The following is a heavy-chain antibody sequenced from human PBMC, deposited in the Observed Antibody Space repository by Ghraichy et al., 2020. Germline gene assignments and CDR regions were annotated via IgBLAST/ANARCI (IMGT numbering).Heavy chain of an antibody. Sequence: SQTLSLTCAISGDSVSSNSVAWHWIRQSPSRGLEWLGRTYYRSKWYNDYAVSVKSRITINPDTSKNQFSLQLNSVTPEDTAVYYCARGKNWSFDIWGQGTMVTVSS. D-gene: IGHD1-1*01. CDR2: TYYRSKWYN. V-gene: IGHV6-1*01. CDR1: GDSVSSNSVA. CDR3: ARGKNWSFDI. J-gene: IGHJ3*02.